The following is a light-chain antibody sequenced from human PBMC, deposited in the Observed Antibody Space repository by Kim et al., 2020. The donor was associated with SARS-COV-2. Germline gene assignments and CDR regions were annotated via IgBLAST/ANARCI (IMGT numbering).Light chain of an antibody. CDR1: QTVSTS. Sequence: EIVLTQSPGSLSLSPGERATLSCRASQTVSTSLAWYQQKPGQPPRLLIYDVSTRATGIPDRFSGSGSGTDFTLTISRLEPEDIAVYYCLQYGGSPRTFGQGTKVDIK. V-gene: IGKV3-20*01. CDR3: LQYGGSPRT. CDR2: DVS. J-gene: IGKJ1*01.